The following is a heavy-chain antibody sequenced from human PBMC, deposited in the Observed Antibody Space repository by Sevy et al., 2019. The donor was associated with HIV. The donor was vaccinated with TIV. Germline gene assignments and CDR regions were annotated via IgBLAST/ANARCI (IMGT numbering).Heavy chain of an antibody. J-gene: IGHJ4*02. CDR1: GGSVTTTGYY. V-gene: IGHV4-39*02. Sequence: SETLSLTCIVSGGSVTTTGYYWGWVRQPPGKGLEWIDNIYYGGNTFYKPSLKSRVSISVDTSNNRFSLKLNSVTAADTAVYYCATGRRSGSPFDSWGQGTLVTVSS. D-gene: IGHD6-19*01. CDR2: IYYGGNT. CDR3: ATGRRSGSPFDS.